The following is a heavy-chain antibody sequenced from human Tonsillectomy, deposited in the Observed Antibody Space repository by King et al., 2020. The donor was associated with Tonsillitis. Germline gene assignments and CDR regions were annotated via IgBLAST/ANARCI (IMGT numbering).Heavy chain of an antibody. CDR3: ASGWGTYDY. Sequence: VQLVESGGGLVQPGGSLRLSCAASGFPFSRNTMNWVRQAPGKGLEWVSYISTGSSTTYYADSVKGRFTISRDNAKNSLYLQMNSLRAEDTAVYYCASGWGTYDYWGQGTLVTVSS. V-gene: IGHV3-48*01. J-gene: IGHJ4*02. CDR1: GFPFSRNT. CDR2: ISTGSSTT. D-gene: IGHD2-8*02.